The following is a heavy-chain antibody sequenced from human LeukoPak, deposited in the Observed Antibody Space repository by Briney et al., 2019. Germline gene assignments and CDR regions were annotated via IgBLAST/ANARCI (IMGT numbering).Heavy chain of an antibody. CDR3: ARSQRRYQLLYWFDP. Sequence: PGGSLRLSCAASGFTFSSYAMHWVRQAPGKGLEWVAVISYDGSNKYYADSVKGRFTISRDNSKHTLYLQMNSLRAEDTAVYYCARSQRRYQLLYWFDPWGQGTLVTVSS. D-gene: IGHD2-2*01. CDR1: GFTFSSYA. V-gene: IGHV3-30*04. CDR2: ISYDGSNK. J-gene: IGHJ5*02.